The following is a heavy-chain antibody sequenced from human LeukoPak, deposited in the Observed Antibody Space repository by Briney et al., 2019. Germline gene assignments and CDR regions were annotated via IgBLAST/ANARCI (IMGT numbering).Heavy chain of an antibody. CDR1: GYTLTELS. J-gene: IGHJ4*02. V-gene: IGHV1-24*01. CDR3: ARVVSSGWYELIDY. D-gene: IGHD6-19*01. CDR2: FDPTYGET. Sequence: ASVKVSCKVSGYTLTELSMHWVRQAPGKGLEWMGGFDPTYGETFYAQNFQGRVSMTEDTSTDTAHMDLSSLRSDDTAVYYCARVVSSGWYELIDYWGQGTLVTVSS.